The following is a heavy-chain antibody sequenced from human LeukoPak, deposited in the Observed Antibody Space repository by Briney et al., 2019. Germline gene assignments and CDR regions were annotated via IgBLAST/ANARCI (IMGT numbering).Heavy chain of an antibody. J-gene: IGHJ4*02. D-gene: IGHD3-10*01. CDR1: GFTFSSYS. CDR2: ISSSSSYI. V-gene: IGHV3-21*01. Sequence: GGSLRLSCAASGFTFSSYSMNWVRQAPGKGLEWVSSISSSSSYIYYADSVKGRFTISRDNAKNSLYLQMNSLRAEDTAVYYCARVTSPLLWFGDLYYWGQGTLVTVSS. CDR3: ARVTSPLLWFGDLYY.